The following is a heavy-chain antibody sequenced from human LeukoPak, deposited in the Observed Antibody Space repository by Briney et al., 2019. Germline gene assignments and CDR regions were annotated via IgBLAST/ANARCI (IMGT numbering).Heavy chain of an antibody. CDR3: ARDMGTMVRGVIISSYGY. CDR2: ISSSSSTI. J-gene: IGHJ4*02. Sequence: PGGSLRLSCAASGFTFSSYSMNWVRQAPGKGLEWVSYISSSSSTIYYADSVKGRFTISRDNAKNSLYLQMNSLRAEDTAVYYCARDMGTMVRGVIISSYGYWGQGTLVTVSS. V-gene: IGHV3-48*01. CDR1: GFTFSSYS. D-gene: IGHD3-10*01.